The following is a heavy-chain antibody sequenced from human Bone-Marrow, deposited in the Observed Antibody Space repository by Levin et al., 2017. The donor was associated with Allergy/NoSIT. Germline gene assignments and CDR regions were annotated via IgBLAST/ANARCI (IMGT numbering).Heavy chain of an antibody. CDR1: GFSFRSYG. CDR3: AKSPTLTGYYEWFDP. CDR2: ISYDGDFI. V-gene: IGHV3-33*03. Sequence: GGSLRFSCAASGFSFRSYGMHWVRQAPGKGLEWVGLISYDGDFIFYGDSVKGRFTIARDNSNSTLFLQMDSLSADDTAIYYCAKSPTLTGYYEWFDPWGQGTLVTVSS. D-gene: IGHD3-9*01. J-gene: IGHJ5*02.